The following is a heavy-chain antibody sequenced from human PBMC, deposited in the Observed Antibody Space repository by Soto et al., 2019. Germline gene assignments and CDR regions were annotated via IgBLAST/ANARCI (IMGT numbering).Heavy chain of an antibody. J-gene: IGHJ4*02. CDR1: GFTFSDYY. V-gene: IGHV3-11*01. Sequence: GGSLRLSSAASGFTFSDYYMGWIRQAPGKGLEWVSYVSDSGTTIYYTDSVRGRFTVSRDNAKNSLYLQMNSLRADDTAVYYCARDVQGLIYRGSDFGDYWGRGTLVTVSS. D-gene: IGHD5-12*01. CDR3: ARDVQGLIYRGSDFGDY. CDR2: VSDSGTTI.